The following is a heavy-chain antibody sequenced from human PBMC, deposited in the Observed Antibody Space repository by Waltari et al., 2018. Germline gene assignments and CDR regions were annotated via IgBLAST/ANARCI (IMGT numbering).Heavy chain of an antibody. CDR1: GFTFSRYW. CDR3: ARVATKTYSSPVPGRPYYYGMDV. Sequence: EEQLVESGGGLAQPGESLRLSCAASGFTFSRYWMDWVRQAPGKGLVWVSRINSDGRSTTYADSVKGRFTISRDNAKNTLYLQMNRLRAEDTAVYYCARVATKTYSSPVPGRPYYYGMDVWGQGTTVTVSS. CDR2: INSDGRST. D-gene: IGHD6-19*01. V-gene: IGHV3-74*01. J-gene: IGHJ6*02.